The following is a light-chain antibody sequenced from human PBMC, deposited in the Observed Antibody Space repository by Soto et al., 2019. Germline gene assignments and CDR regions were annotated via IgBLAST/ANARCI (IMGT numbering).Light chain of an antibody. J-gene: IGKJ5*01. CDR1: QSISSW. Sequence: DIQMTQSPSTLSASVGDRVTITCRASQSISSWLAWYQQKPGKAPKLLIYKASTLKSGVPSRFSGSGSGTDFTLTISSLEPEDFAVYYCQQRSTWPPSITFGQGTRLEIK. CDR2: KAS. CDR3: QQRSTWPPSIT. V-gene: IGKV1-5*03.